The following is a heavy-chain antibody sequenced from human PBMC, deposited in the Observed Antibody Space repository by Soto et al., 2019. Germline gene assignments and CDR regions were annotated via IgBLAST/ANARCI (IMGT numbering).Heavy chain of an antibody. J-gene: IGHJ5*02. CDR2: IYYSGST. D-gene: IGHD2-21*02. V-gene: IGHV4-59*01. CDR1: GGSISSYY. CDR3: ARDPLMTRGFDP. Sequence: SETLSLTCTVSGGSISSYYWSWIRQPPGKGLEWIGYIYYSGSTNYNPSLKSRVTISVDTSKNQFSLKLSSVTAADTAVYYCARDPLMTRGFDPWGQGTLVTVSS.